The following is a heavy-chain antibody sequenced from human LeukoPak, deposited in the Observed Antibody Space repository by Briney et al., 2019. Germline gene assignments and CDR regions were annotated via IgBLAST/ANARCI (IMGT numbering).Heavy chain of an antibody. D-gene: IGHD1-26*01. CDR2: ISYDGSNK. Sequence: GGSLRLSCAASGFTFSSYGMHWVRQAPGKGLEWVAVISYDGSNKYYADSVKGRFTISRDNSKNTLYLQMNSLRAEDTAVYYCALGGATAYWGQGTLVTVSS. CDR1: GFTFSSYG. J-gene: IGHJ4*02. V-gene: IGHV3-30*03. CDR3: ALGGATAY.